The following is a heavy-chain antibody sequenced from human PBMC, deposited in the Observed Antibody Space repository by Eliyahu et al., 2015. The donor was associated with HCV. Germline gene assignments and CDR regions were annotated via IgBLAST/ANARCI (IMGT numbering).Heavy chain of an antibody. V-gene: IGHV3-30*18. J-gene: IGHJ6*02. D-gene: IGHD5-24*01. Sequence: QVRLVESGGGVVQPGRSLRLSXXASGFXXGSYGIHWVRQAPGKGLEWVALISYDGSNKYYADSVKGRFTVSRDNSMNTVYLQMNSLREEDTSVYYCTKGLWGWLQLTSVDGMDVWGQGTTVTVSS. CDR3: TKGLWGWLQLTSVDGMDV. CDR1: GFXXGSYG. CDR2: ISYDGSNK.